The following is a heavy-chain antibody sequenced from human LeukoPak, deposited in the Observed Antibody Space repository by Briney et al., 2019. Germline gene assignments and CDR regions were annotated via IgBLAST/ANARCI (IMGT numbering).Heavy chain of an antibody. V-gene: IGHV3-9*01. CDR2: ISWNSGSI. CDR1: GFSFDDYA. J-gene: IGHJ6*03. D-gene: IGHD3-10*01. CDR3: AKDFMVRGLSYYYMDV. Sequence: GGSLRLSCAASGFSFDDYAMHWVRQAPGKGLEWVSGISWNSGSIEYADSVKGRYTISRDNAKNSLYLQMNSLRGEDTALYFCAKDFMVRGLSYYYMDVWGKGTTVTISS.